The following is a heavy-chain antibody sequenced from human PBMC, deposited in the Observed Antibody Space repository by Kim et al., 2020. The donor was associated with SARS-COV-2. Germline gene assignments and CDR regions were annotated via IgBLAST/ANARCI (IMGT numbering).Heavy chain of an antibody. Sequence: SETLSLTCTVSGDSISSYYWSWIRQPPGKGLEWIGYIYYSGSTNYNPSLKSRVTISVDTSKNQFSLKLSSVTAADTAVYYCATNVGVRGIDYFDYWGQGTLVTVSS. V-gene: IGHV4-59*08. J-gene: IGHJ4*02. CDR1: GDSISSYY. CDR3: ATNVGVRGIDYFDY. D-gene: IGHD3-10*01. CDR2: IYYSGST.